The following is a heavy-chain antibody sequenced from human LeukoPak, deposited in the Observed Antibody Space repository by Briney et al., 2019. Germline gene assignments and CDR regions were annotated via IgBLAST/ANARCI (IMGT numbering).Heavy chain of an antibody. V-gene: IGHV3-33*01. Sequence: PGRSLRLSCAASGSTFSSYGMHWVRQAPGKGLEWVAVIWYDGSNKYYADSVKGRFTISRDNAKNSLYLQMNSLRAEDTAVYYCARDSSALYYDFWSGYDYYGMDVWGQGTTVTVSS. CDR1: GSTFSSYG. D-gene: IGHD3-3*01. CDR2: IWYDGSNK. J-gene: IGHJ6*02. CDR3: ARDSSALYYDFWSGYDYYGMDV.